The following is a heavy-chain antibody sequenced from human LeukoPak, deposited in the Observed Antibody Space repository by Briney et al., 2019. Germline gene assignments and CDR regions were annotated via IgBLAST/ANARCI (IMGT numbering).Heavy chain of an antibody. J-gene: IGHJ5*02. D-gene: IGHD1-1*01. CDR1: GYTFTSYT. CDR3: ARRRDSTNNWFDP. CDR2: ISAYNGNT. V-gene: IGHV1-18*01. Sequence: GASVKVSCKASGYTFTSYTISWVRQAPGQGLEWMGWISAYNGNTKYAQKFQGRVTMTTDTSTSTPYMELRSLRSDDTAVYYCARRRDSTNNWFDPWGQGTLVTVSS.